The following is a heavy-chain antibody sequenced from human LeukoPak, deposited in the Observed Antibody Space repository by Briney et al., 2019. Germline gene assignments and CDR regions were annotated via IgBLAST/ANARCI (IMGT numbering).Heavy chain of an antibody. D-gene: IGHD3-10*01. J-gene: IGHJ4*02. CDR3: ARVRNYYGSGTYPYFDF. V-gene: IGHV5-51*01. CDR1: GYTFNTYW. Sequence: GESLKISCQGSGYTFNTYWIAWVRQMPGKGLEYMGISSPIDSYTTYSPSLQGRLSVSVDKSITTAYLHWSSLQASDTAIYYCARVRNYYGSGTYPYFDFWGQGTLVTVSS. CDR2: SSPIDSYT.